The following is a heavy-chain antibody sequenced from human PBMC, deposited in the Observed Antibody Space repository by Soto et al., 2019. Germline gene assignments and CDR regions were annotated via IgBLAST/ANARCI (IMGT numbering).Heavy chain of an antibody. V-gene: IGHV1-18*01. CDR3: ARAAYYYESSGYYPGDY. D-gene: IGHD3-22*01. CDR2: IRAYNGNT. CDR1: GYTFTSYG. J-gene: IGHJ4*01. Sequence: ASVKVSCKASGYTFTSYGISWVRQAPGQGLEWMGWIRAYNGNTNYPQKLRGRVTMTTDTSTSTVYLELRSLRSEDTAVYYCARAAYYYESSGYYPGDYWG.